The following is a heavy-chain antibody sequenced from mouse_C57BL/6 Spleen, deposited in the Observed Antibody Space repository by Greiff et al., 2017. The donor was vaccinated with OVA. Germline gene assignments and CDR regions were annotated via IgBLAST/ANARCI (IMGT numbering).Heavy chain of an antibody. CDR2: IYPGDGDT. D-gene: IGHD1-1*01. J-gene: IGHJ2*01. V-gene: IGHV1-82*01. CDR3: AREGGSRDY. Sequence: QVQLQQSGPELVKPGASVKISCKASGYAFSSSWMNWVKQRPGTGLEWIGRIYPGDGDTNYNGKFKGKATLTADKSSSTAYMQLSSLTSEDSAVYFCAREGGSRDYWGQGTTLTVSS. CDR1: GYAFSSSW.